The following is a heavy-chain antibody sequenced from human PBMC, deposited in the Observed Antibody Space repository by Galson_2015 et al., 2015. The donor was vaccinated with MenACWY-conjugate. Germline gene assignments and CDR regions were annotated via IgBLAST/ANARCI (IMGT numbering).Heavy chain of an antibody. V-gene: IGHV3-74*01. CDR3: TRCNDSYGRFDP. D-gene: IGHD3-22*01. CDR2: ISPDGRVT. Sequence: SLRLSCAASGFTFNHYWMCWVRPAAGKGRVRVSRISPDGRVTSYANSVKGRFTLSRDNAKNTLYLQMNSLRGGDTAVYYCTRCNDSYGRFDPWGQGTLVTVSS. CDR1: GFTFNHYW. J-gene: IGHJ5*02.